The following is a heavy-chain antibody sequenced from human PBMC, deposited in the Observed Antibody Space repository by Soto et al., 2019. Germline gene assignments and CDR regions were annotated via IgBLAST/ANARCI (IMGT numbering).Heavy chain of an antibody. CDR3: ARDSPTMIVVRPYGVDV. D-gene: IGHD3-22*01. J-gene: IGHJ6*02. CDR2: MNPNSGNT. V-gene: IGHV1-8*01. Sequence: GASVKVSCKASGYTFTSYDINWVRQATGQGLEWMGWMNPNSGNTGYAQKFQGRVTMTRNTSISTAYMELSSLRSEDTAVYYCARDSPTMIVVRPYGVDVWGQGTTVTVSS. CDR1: GYTFTSYD.